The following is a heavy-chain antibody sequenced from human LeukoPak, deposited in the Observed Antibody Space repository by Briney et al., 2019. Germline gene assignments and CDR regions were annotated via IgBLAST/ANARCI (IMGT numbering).Heavy chain of an antibody. J-gene: IGHJ3*02. CDR3: ARVLTAPNCPNGVCYSPYAFDI. CDR2: IHYSEST. Sequence: SETLSLTCAVYGGSFSGYYWSWIRQPPGKGVEWIGYIHYSESTKYNPSLKSRVTISVDTSTNQFSLKLSSVSAADAAVYYCARVLTAPNCPNGVCYSPYAFDIWGQGTMVTVSS. D-gene: IGHD2-8*01. CDR1: GGSFSGYY. V-gene: IGHV4-59*01.